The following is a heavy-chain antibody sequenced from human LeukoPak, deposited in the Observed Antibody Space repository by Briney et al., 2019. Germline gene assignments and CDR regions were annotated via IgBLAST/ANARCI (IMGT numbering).Heavy chain of an antibody. D-gene: IGHD4-17*01. V-gene: IGHV5-51*01. Sequence: GESLKISCKGSGYRFTSYWIAWVRQMPGIGLEWMGIIYPGDSETRYSPAFQGQVTISADKSISTAYLQWSSLKAADTATYYCARHQGLRDAFDIWGQGTLVTVSS. CDR1: GYRFTSYW. J-gene: IGHJ3*02. CDR2: IYPGDSET. CDR3: ARHQGLRDAFDI.